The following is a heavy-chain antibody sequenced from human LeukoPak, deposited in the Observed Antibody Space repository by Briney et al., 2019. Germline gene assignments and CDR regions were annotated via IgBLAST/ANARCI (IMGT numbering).Heavy chain of an antibody. J-gene: IGHJ4*02. V-gene: IGHV3-30*02. CDR2: IRYDGSNE. CDR1: GFIFSSYA. Sequence: GGSLRLSCGASGFIFSSYAMHWVRQAPGKGLEWVAFIRYDGSNEFYADSVQGRFTISRDNPKNTLYLQMNSLRAEDTAVYYCAKDGFYFGSSDYYYFDYWGQGTLVTVSS. D-gene: IGHD3-22*01. CDR3: AKDGFYFGSSDYYYFDY.